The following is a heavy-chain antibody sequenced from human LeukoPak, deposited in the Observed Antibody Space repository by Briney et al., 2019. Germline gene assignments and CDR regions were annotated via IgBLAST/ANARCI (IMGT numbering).Heavy chain of an antibody. CDR2: ISSSSSYI. V-gene: IGHV3-11*05. CDR1: GFTFRDYY. J-gene: IGHJ4*02. D-gene: IGHD4-23*01. CDR3: ARDLRYGGNSRPVLAWDY. Sequence: GGSLRLSCVASGFTFRDYYMSWIRRAPGKGLEWVSYISSSSSYIDHANPVKVRSTISRDNAKTSLHLQMKSLRAEDTAVYYCARDLRYGGNSRPVLAWDYWGQGTLVTVSS.